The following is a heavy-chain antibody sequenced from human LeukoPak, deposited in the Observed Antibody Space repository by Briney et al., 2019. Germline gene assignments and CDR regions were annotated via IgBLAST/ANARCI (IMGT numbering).Heavy chain of an antibody. CDR1: GFTFSSYS. Sequence: GGSLRLSCAASGFTFSSYSMNWVRQAPGKGLEWVSYISSSSSTIYYADSVKGRFTISRDNAKNSLYLQMNSLRAEDTAVYYCARDWVWTTVTVNWFDPWGQGTLVTVSS. D-gene: IGHD4-17*01. J-gene: IGHJ5*02. CDR3: ARDWVWTTVTVNWFDP. V-gene: IGHV3-48*01. CDR2: ISSSSSTI.